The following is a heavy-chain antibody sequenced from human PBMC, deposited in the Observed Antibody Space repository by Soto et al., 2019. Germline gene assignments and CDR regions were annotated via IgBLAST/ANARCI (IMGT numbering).Heavy chain of an antibody. Sequence: SETLSLTCTVSGGSISSYYWSWIRQPPGKGLEWIGYIYYSGSTNYNPSLKSRVTIPVDTSKNQFSLKLSSVTAADTAVYYCARVGGSGSFGWFDPWGQGTLVTVSS. V-gene: IGHV4-59*01. D-gene: IGHD3-10*01. J-gene: IGHJ5*02. CDR3: ARVGGSGSFGWFDP. CDR2: IYYSGST. CDR1: GGSISSYY.